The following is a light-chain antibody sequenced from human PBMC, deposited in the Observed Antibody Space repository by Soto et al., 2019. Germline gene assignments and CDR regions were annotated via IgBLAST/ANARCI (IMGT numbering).Light chain of an antibody. V-gene: IGLV1-44*01. CDR3: AAWDDSLSAVL. J-gene: IGLJ2*01. Sequence: QSVLTQPPSASGTPGQRVTIXCSGSSSNIGGNPVNWYRQLPGTAPKLLLYSDVQRPSGVPDRVSGSKSGTSASLAISGLQSEDEADYFCAAWDDSLSAVLFGGGTKLTVL. CDR2: SDV. CDR1: SSNIGGNP.